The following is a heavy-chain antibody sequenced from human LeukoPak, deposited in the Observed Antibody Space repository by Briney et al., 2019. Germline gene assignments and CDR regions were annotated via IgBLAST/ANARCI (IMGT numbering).Heavy chain of an antibody. CDR1: GFTFSSYA. CDR3: AKDGGITMVRGVPHY. Sequence: PGGSLGLSCAASGFTFSSYAMSWVRQAPGKGLEWVSAISGSGGSTYYADSVKGRFTISRDNSKNTLYLQMNSLRAEDTAVYYCAKDGGITMVRGVPHYWGQGTLVTVSS. V-gene: IGHV3-23*01. CDR2: ISGSGGST. D-gene: IGHD3-10*01. J-gene: IGHJ4*02.